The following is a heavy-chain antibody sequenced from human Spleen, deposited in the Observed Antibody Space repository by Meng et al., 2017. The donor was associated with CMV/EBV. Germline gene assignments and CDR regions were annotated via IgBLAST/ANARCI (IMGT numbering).Heavy chain of an antibody. CDR2: INHSGST. V-gene: IGHV4-34*01. CDR1: GFTFDDYG. Sequence: ESLKISCAASGFTFDDYGMSWIRQPPGKGLEWIGEINHSGSTNYNPALKSRVTISVDTAKNQFSLKLSSVTAADTAVYYCVRDAPVVPAAITSYNALPFDYWGQGTLVTVSS. D-gene: IGHD2-2*02. J-gene: IGHJ4*02. CDR3: VRDAPVVPAAITSYNALPFDY.